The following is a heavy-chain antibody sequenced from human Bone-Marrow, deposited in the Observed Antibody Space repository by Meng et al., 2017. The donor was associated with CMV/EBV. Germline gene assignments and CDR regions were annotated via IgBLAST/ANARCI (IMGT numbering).Heavy chain of an antibody. J-gene: IGHJ5*02. CDR3: ARGGFSYGLLWFDP. V-gene: IGHV2-5*02. CDR1: GVSLTTTGVG. D-gene: IGHD5-18*01. Sequence: QTNLKEFGPPLGKAKQTLTLTCTFSGVSLTTTGVGVGGIRQPPGKALEWLALISWEDVKEYSPSLNTRLTITKDTSKNQVLLTMTNMDPVETATYYCARGGFSYGLLWFDPWGQGALVTVSS. CDR2: ISWEDVK.